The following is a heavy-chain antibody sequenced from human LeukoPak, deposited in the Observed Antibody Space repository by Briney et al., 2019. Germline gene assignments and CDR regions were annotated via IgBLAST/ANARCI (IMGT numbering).Heavy chain of an antibody. D-gene: IGHD5-12*01. V-gene: IGHV3-30*18. Sequence: GGSLRLSCAASGFTFSSYGMHWVRQAPGKGLEWVAVISYDGSNKYYADSVKGRFTISRDNSKNTLYLQMNSLRAEDTAVYYCAKDLRDSGHEYYFDCWGQGTLVTVSS. CDR2: ISYDGSNK. J-gene: IGHJ4*02. CDR1: GFTFSSYG. CDR3: AKDLRDSGHEYYFDC.